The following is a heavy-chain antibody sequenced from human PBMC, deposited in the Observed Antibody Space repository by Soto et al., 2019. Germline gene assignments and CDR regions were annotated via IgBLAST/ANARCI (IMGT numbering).Heavy chain of an antibody. D-gene: IGHD3-3*01. CDR3: AKAILYYDFWSGYYPLGLLGYGMDV. Sequence: HPGWSLRLSCAAPGFTFSSYAMSWVRQAPGKGLEWVSAISGSGGSTYYADSVKGRFTISRDNSKNTLYLQMNSLRAEDTAVYYCAKAILYYDFWSGYYPLGLLGYGMDVWGQGTTVTVSS. CDR2: ISGSGGST. CDR1: GFTFSSYA. J-gene: IGHJ6*02. V-gene: IGHV3-23*01.